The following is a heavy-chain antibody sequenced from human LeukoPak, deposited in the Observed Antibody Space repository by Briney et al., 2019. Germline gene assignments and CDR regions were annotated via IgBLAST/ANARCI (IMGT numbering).Heavy chain of an antibody. D-gene: IGHD6-13*01. J-gene: IGHJ3*02. Sequence: GGSLRLSCAASGFTYNICAMHWVRQAPGKGLDWVTTISYDGSNKYYADSVRGRFTISGDNSRNTLFLQMNSLRAEDTALYYCARAPGSSGYAFDIWGQGTMVTVSS. CDR3: ARAPGSSGYAFDI. CDR1: GFTYNICA. CDR2: ISYDGSNK. V-gene: IGHV3-30-3*01.